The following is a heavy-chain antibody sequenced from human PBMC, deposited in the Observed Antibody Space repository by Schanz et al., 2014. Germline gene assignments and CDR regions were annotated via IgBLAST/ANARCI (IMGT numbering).Heavy chain of an antibody. CDR1: GYTFTSYD. CDR3: ATAEDASGSYGLPACGV. V-gene: IGHV1-8*01. J-gene: IGHJ6*02. CDR2: INPNSADT. D-gene: IGHD3-10*01. Sequence: QVQLVQSGAEVKKPGASVKVSCKASGYTFTSYDINWVRQATGQGLEWMGWINPNSADTGSAQKFQGRVTMTRDTSISTAYMELSSLRSEDTAVYYCATAEDASGSYGLPACGVWGQGTTVIVSS.